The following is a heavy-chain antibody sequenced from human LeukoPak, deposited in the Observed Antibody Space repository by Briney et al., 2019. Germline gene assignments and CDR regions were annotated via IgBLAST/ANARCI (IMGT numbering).Heavy chain of an antibody. J-gene: IGHJ6*03. CDR1: GFTFDDYG. D-gene: IGHD2-21*01. Sequence: GGSLRLSCAASGFTFDDYGMSWVRQAPGKGLEWVSGINWNGGSTGYADSVKGRFTISRENAKNSLYLQMNSLRAEDTALYYCARDVIGVYYMDVWGKGTTVTVSS. CDR3: ARDVIGVYYMDV. V-gene: IGHV3-20*04. CDR2: INWNGGST.